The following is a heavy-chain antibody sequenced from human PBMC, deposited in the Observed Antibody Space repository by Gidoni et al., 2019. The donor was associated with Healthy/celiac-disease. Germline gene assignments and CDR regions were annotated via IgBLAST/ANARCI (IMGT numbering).Heavy chain of an antibody. V-gene: IGHV3-53*01. CDR3: ARGGLWFGELSVHYYYYYGMDV. CDR1: GFTVSSNS. CDR2: IYSGGST. J-gene: IGHJ6*02. Sequence: EVQLVESGGGLIQPGGSLSLSCAASGFTVSSNSMSWVRQSPGQGLEGFLVIYSGGSTYYADSVKGRFTISRDNSKNTLYLKMNSLRAEDTAVYYCARGGLWFGELSVHYYYYYGMDVWGQGTTVTVSS. D-gene: IGHD3-10*01.